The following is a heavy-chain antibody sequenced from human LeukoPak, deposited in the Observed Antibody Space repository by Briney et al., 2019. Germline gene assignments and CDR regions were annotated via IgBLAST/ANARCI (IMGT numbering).Heavy chain of an antibody. CDR2: IYPGDSDT. J-gene: IGHJ4*02. D-gene: IGHD5-18*01. V-gene: IGHV5-51*01. Sequence: GESPKISRCGSGYSFTSYWIGWVRPIPGKGLEWMGIIYPGDSDTRYSPSFQGQVTISPDKSISTAYLQWSSLKASDTAMYYCAAPSRRGYSYGSIDCWGQGTLVTVSS. CDR3: AAPSRRGYSYGSIDC. CDR1: GYSFTSYW.